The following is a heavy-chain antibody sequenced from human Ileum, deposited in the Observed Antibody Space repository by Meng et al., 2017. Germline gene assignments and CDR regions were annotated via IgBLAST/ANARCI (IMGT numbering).Heavy chain of an antibody. D-gene: IGHD4-23*01. CDR2: MNPDSGNT. V-gene: IGHV1-8*01. CDR3: ARDYGGNSGWFDP. Sequence: QVTMVQSGAEVKKPGASVKVSCKASGYTFTSYDINWVRQASGQGLEWLGWMNPDSGNTGYAQKFQGRVTITRDTSRTTAYMELSSLRSEDTAVYYCARDYGGNSGWFDPWGQGTLVTVSS. CDR1: GYTFTSYD. J-gene: IGHJ5*02.